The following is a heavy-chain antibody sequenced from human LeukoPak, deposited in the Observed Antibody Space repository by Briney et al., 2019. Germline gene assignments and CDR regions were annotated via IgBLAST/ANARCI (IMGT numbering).Heavy chain of an antibody. Sequence: PGGSLRLSCAASGFTFSDHYMGWVRQAPGKGLEWVGRSRNKAKSYSTDYAAAVKGRFTLSRDDSKNSLDLQMNSLKTEDTAVYYCARVYCGSTSCYFDCWGQGTLVTVSS. D-gene: IGHD2-2*01. CDR2: SRNKAKSYST. V-gene: IGHV3-72*01. CDR3: ARVYCGSTSCYFDC. CDR1: GFTFSDHY. J-gene: IGHJ4*02.